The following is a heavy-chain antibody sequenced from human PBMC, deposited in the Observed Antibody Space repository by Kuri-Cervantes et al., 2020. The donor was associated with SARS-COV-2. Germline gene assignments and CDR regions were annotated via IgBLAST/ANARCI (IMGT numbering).Heavy chain of an antibody. V-gene: IGHV3-7*04. J-gene: IGHJ6*02. Sequence: GESLKISCAASGFTFSSYWMSWVRQAPGKGLEWVANVKQDGSEKYYVDSVKGRFTISRDNAKNSLYLQMNSLRAEDTAVYYCARGLVLIAARTYYYYYYGMDVWGQGTTVTVSS. CDR1: GFTFSSYW. CDR2: VKQDGSEK. D-gene: IGHD6-6*01. CDR3: ARGLVLIAARTYYYYYYGMDV.